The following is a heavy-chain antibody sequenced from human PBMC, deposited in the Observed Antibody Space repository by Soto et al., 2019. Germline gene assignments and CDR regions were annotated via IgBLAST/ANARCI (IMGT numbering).Heavy chain of an antibody. Sequence: TSVTLSLTYAVSGGSIRSGGYSWSRIRQPPGKGLEWIGYIYHSGSTYYNPSLKSRVTISVDRSKNQFSLKLSSVTAADTAVYYCASAYCSSTSCYPIDYWGQGTLVTVSS. CDR3: ASAYCSSTSCYPIDY. V-gene: IGHV4-30-2*01. CDR1: GGSIRSGGYS. D-gene: IGHD2-2*01. J-gene: IGHJ4*02. CDR2: IYHSGST.